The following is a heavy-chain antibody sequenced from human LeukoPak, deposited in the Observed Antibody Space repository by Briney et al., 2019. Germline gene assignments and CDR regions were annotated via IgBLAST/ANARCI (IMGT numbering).Heavy chain of an antibody. CDR3: ARYCSSTSCSHNAFDI. Sequence: PGGSLRLSCAASGXSFGTSGMHWVRQAPGKGLEWVAVVWYDGTNKHYADSVKGRFTISRDNSKNTLYLQMNSLRIEDTAVYYCARYCSSTSCSHNAFDIWGQGTLVTVSS. J-gene: IGHJ3*02. CDR1: GXSFGTSG. V-gene: IGHV3-33*01. CDR2: VWYDGTNK. D-gene: IGHD2-2*01.